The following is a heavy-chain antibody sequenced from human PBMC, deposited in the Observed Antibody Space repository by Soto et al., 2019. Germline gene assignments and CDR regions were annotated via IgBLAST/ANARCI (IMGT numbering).Heavy chain of an antibody. Sequence: EVQLVESGGGLVQPGGSLRLSCAASGFTFSSYDMHWVRQATGKGLEWVSSIGTAGDTYYPGSVKGRFTISRENAKNSVYLQMNSLRAADTAVYYCATFGRLRVFAYWGQGTLVTVSS. CDR1: GFTFSSYD. V-gene: IGHV3-13*04. CDR2: IGTAGDT. CDR3: ATFGRLRVFAY. D-gene: IGHD5-12*01. J-gene: IGHJ4*02.